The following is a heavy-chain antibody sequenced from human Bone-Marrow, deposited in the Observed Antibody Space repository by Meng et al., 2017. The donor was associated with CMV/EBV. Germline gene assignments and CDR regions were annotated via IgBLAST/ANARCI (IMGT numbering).Heavy chain of an antibody. CDR1: GGSFSGYY. D-gene: IGHD1-7*01. CDR3: ARGLGAWNYKYFDY. J-gene: IGHJ4*02. CDR2: INHSGST. V-gene: IGHV4-34*01. Sequence: CAVYGGSFSGYYWSWIRQPPGKGLEWIGEINHSGSTNYNPSLKSRVTISVDTSKNQFSLKLSSVTAADTAVYYCARGLGAWNYKYFDYWGQGTLVTAPQ.